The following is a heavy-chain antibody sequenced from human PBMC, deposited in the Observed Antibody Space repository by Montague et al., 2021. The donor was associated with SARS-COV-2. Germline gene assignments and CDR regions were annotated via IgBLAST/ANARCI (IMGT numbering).Heavy chain of an antibody. V-gene: IGHV6-1*01. CDR1: GDSVSSNSAA. J-gene: IGHJ6*02. Sequence: CAIPGDSVSSNSAAWNWIRQSPSRGLEWLGRTYYKSKWYNDYAVSVKSRITINPDTSKNQFSLQLNSVTPEDAAVYYCARQFPVQGLRYSYYGMDVWGQGTTVTVSS. D-gene: IGHD4-11*01. CDR2: TYYKSKWYN. CDR3: ARQFPVQGLRYSYYGMDV.